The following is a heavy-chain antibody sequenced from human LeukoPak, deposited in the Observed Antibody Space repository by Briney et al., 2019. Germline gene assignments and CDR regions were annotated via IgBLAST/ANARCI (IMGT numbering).Heavy chain of an antibody. J-gene: IGHJ4*02. D-gene: IGHD2-2*01. CDR3: ARRYCSSTSCSPFDY. CDR2: LQNHGGDI. V-gene: IGHV3-30*19. Sequence: PGGSLRLSCAASGFTFSNYGMHWVRQAPDKGLEWVAFLQNHGGDIHYADSVEGRFTISRDNSKNTPYLQMGSLRVEDMAVYYCARRYCSSTSCSPFDYWGQGTLVTVSS. CDR1: GFTFSNYG.